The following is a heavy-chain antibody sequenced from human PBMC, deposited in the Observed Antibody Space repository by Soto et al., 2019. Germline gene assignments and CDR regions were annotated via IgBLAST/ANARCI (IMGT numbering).Heavy chain of an antibody. D-gene: IGHD3-9*01. CDR1: GGSISSGDYY. V-gene: IGHV4-30-4*01. CDR2: IYYSGST. Sequence: PSETLSLTCTVSGGSISSGDYYWSWIRQPPGKGLEWIGYIYYSGSTYYNPSLKSRVTISVDTSKNQFSLKLSSVTAADTAVYYCARDSFAYDILTGYYTPGAFDIWGQGTMVTVSS. J-gene: IGHJ3*02. CDR3: ARDSFAYDILTGYYTPGAFDI.